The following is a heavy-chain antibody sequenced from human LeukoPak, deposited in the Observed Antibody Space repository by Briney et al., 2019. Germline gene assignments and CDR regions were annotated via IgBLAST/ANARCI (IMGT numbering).Heavy chain of an antibody. J-gene: IGHJ4*02. CDR2: ISYDGNNK. V-gene: IGHV3-30*18. CDR1: GFTFSSYG. CDR3: AKGVSSWYPPHFDY. Sequence: GGSLRLSCAASGFTFSSYGMHWVRQAPGKGLEWVAVISYDGNNKYYAESVKGRFTISRDNPKNTLYLQTNSLGAEDTAVYYCAKGVSSWYPPHFDYWGQGTLITVSS. D-gene: IGHD6-13*01.